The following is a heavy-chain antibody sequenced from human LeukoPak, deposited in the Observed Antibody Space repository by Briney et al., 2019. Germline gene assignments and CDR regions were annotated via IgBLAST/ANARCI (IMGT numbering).Heavy chain of an antibody. J-gene: IGHJ4*02. CDR2: IKQDGSEK. V-gene: IGHV3-7*03. CDR3: ARGRYSSTTYSFDY. CDR1: GFTFSRNW. Sequence: TGGSLRLSCAASGFTFSRNWMSWVRQAPGKGLEWVANIKQDGSEKYYVDSVKGRFTISRDNAKNSLYLQMNSLRAEDTAIYYCARGRYSSTTYSFDYWGQGTLVTVSS. D-gene: IGHD6-13*01.